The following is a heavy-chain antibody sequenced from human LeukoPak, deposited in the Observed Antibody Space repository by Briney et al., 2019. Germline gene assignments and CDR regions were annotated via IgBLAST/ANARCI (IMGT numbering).Heavy chain of an antibody. CDR2: IYYSGST. Sequence: SETLSLTCTVSGGFISSISYYWGWIRQPPGKGLEWIGSIYYSGSTYYNPSLKSRVTISVDTSKNQLSLKLSSVTAADTAVYYCAFGRGSYWGQGTLVTVSS. V-gene: IGHV4-39*07. CDR1: GGFISSISYY. CDR3: AFGRGSY. D-gene: IGHD3-16*01. J-gene: IGHJ4*02.